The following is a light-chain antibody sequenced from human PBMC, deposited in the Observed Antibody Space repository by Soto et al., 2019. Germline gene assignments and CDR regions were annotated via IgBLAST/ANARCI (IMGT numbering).Light chain of an antibody. CDR2: AAS. CDR1: QSSSSY. V-gene: IGKV3-20*01. Sequence: ETVLTQSPGTLSLSPGERATLSCRASQSSSSYLTWYQQRPGQAPRLLIYAASRRATGIPDRVSGSGSGTDFTLTISRLDPEDFAVYYCQQYSPSPVSCGRGTRLEIK. CDR3: QQYSPSPVS. J-gene: IGKJ5*01.